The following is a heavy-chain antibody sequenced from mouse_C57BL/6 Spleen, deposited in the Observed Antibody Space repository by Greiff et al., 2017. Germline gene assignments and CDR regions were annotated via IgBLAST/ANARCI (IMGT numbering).Heavy chain of an antibody. CDR1: GYTFTSYW. Sequence: VQLQQPGAELVKPGASVKLSCKASGYTFTSYWMQWVKQRPGQGLEWIGEIDPSDSYTNYNQKFKGKATLTVDTYSSTAYMQLSSLASEDSAVYYGARSLDWDYYFDYWGQGTTLTVSS. CDR2: IDPSDSYT. CDR3: ARSLDWDYYFDY. J-gene: IGHJ2*01. V-gene: IGHV1-50*01. D-gene: IGHD4-1*01.